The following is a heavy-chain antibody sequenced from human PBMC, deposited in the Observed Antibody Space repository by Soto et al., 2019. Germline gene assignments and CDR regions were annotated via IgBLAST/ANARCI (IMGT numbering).Heavy chain of an antibody. CDR1: GDSISGHY. D-gene: IGHD2-15*01. Sequence: PSETLSLTCTVSGDSISGHYWSWIRQPPGKGLEWIGYSHDSGSTNYNPSLESRVTISVDTSKNHFSLKLSSVTAADTAVYYCARAVYFSCFSCYSSPPDYYYGMDVWGQGTTVTVSS. CDR3: ARAVYFSCFSCYSSPPDYYYGMDV. J-gene: IGHJ6*02. CDR2: SHDSGST. V-gene: IGHV4-59*11.